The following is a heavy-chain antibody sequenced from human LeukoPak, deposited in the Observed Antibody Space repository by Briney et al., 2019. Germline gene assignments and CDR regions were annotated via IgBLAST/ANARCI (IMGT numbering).Heavy chain of an antibody. V-gene: IGHV1-3*01. D-gene: IGHD6-19*01. J-gene: IGHJ4*02. CDR2: INAGNGNT. Sequence: GASVKISCTASGYTFTSYAIHWVRQAPGQRLEWMGWINAGNGNTKYSQKFQGRVTITRDTSASTAYMELSSLRSEDTAVYYCARGIGASSGWYVIDSWGQGTLVTGTS. CDR1: GYTFTSYA. CDR3: ARGIGASSGWYVIDS.